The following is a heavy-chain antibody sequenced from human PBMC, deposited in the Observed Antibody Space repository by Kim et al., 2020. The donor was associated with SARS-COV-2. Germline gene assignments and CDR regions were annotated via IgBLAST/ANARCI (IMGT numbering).Heavy chain of an antibody. J-gene: IGHJ4*02. V-gene: IGHV3-23*05. CDR3: AKRQMAQRFDF. Sequence: YAESGGGRFTISRDDSRNMLYLHMNGLRAEDTAVYYCAKRQMAQRFDFWGQGTLVAVSS.